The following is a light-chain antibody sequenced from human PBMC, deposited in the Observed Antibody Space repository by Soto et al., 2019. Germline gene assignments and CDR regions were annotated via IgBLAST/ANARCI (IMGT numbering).Light chain of an antibody. CDR2: DAS. J-gene: IGKJ3*01. Sequence: EIVLTQSPATLSLSPGERATLSCRASQSVSSYLAWYQQKPAQAPRLLIYDASNRATGIPARFSGSGSGTDFTLTISSLEPEDFAVYYCQQRSNWPCFGPGTKVDIK. CDR1: QSVSSY. V-gene: IGKV3-11*01. CDR3: QQRSNWPC.